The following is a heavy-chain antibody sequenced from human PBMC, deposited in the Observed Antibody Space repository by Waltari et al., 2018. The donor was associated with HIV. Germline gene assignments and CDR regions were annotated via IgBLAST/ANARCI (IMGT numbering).Heavy chain of an antibody. CDR3: ARGDWHPNFGMDV. D-gene: IGHD2-21*02. CDR2: LYSGGDT. J-gene: IGHJ6*02. V-gene: IGHV3-53*01. CDR1: GVSVSGTY. Sequence: EGQLEESGGGLVQPGGSLRLSCVVSGVSVSGTYVNWVRQAAGKGLERVSVLYSGGDTKYADSGRGRFTVSRDDSKNMVVLQMKSLRVEDSAIYYCARGDWHPNFGMDVWGPGTTVTVSS.